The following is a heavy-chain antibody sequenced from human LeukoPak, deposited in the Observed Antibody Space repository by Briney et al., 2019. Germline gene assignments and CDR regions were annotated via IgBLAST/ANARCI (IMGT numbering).Heavy chain of an antibody. J-gene: IGHJ4*02. CDR3: ARLNCSSTSCYGDY. Sequence: GASVKVSCKASGYTFTGYYIHWVRQAPGQGFEWMGWINPNSGGTKYAQKLQGRVTMTRDTSISTAYMELSRLRSDDTAVYYCARLNCSSTSCYGDYWGQGTLVTVSS. D-gene: IGHD2-2*01. CDR1: GYTFTGYY. CDR2: INPNSGGT. V-gene: IGHV1-2*02.